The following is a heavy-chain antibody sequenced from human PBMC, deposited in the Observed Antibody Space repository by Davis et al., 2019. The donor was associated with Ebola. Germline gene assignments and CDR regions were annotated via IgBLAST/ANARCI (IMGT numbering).Heavy chain of an antibody. CDR2: VRTKANNYAA. D-gene: IGHD2-2*01. CDR1: GFSFSVSA. Sequence: GGSLRLSCETSGFSFSVSAIHWVRQASGKGLEWVGRVRTKANNYAAAYAASVEGRFIIYRDDSKNTAYLQMNSLKPEDTAVYYCTRHSPSSTHFKYGLDVWGQGTTVPVS. J-gene: IGHJ6*02. V-gene: IGHV3-73*01. CDR3: TRHSPSSTHFKYGLDV.